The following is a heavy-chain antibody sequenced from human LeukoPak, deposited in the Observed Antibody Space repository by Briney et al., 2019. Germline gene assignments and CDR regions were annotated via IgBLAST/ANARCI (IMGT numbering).Heavy chain of an antibody. Sequence: GTSLRLSCAGSGFTFSGFAMHWVRQAPGQGLEWMGIINPSGGSTNYAQKFQGRVTITADESTSTAYMELSSLRSEDTAVYYCAREEYCGGDCYSNYWGQGTLVTVSS. V-gene: IGHV1-46*01. J-gene: IGHJ4*02. CDR1: GFTFSGFA. CDR3: AREEYCGGDCYSNY. CDR2: INPSGGST. D-gene: IGHD2-21*02.